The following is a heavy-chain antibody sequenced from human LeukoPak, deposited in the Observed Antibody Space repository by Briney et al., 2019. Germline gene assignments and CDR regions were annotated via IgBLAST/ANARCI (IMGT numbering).Heavy chain of an antibody. CDR3: ARDSLLPSAMGYYYMDV. CDR1: GGSFGTYY. V-gene: IGHV4-34*01. CDR2: INHSGTT. J-gene: IGHJ6*03. D-gene: IGHD2-2*01. Sequence: PSETLSLTCAVYGGSFGTYYWSWIRQPPGKGLEWIGEINHSGTTNYNPSLKSRVTISVDTSKNQFSLKLSSVTAADTAVYYCARDSLLPSAMGYYYMDVWGKGTTVTVSS.